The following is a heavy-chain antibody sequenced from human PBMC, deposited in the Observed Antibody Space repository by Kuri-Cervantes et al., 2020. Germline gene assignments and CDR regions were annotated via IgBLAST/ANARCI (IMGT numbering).Heavy chain of an antibody. CDR1: GYTSTSYG. Sequence: ASVKVSCKASGYTSTSYGISWVRQAPGQGLEWMGWISAYNGNTNYAQKLQGRVTMTTDTSTSTAYMELRSLRSDDTAVYYCAREFIAVAGTLPPDYWGQGTLVTVSS. V-gene: IGHV1-18*01. CDR2: ISAYNGNT. J-gene: IGHJ4*02. CDR3: AREFIAVAGTLPPDY. D-gene: IGHD6-19*01.